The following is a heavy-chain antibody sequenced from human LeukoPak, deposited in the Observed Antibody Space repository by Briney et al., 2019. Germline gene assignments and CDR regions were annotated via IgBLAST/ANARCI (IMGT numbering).Heavy chain of an antibody. Sequence: ASVKVSCKASGYTFTSYAMHWVRQAPGQRLEWMGWINAGNGNTKYSQKFQGRVTITTDESTSTAYMELSSLRSEDTAVYYCAGVIDFWSGFDYWGQGTLVTVSS. D-gene: IGHD3-3*01. CDR3: AGVIDFWSGFDY. CDR1: GYTFTSYA. V-gene: IGHV1-3*01. J-gene: IGHJ4*02. CDR2: INAGNGNT.